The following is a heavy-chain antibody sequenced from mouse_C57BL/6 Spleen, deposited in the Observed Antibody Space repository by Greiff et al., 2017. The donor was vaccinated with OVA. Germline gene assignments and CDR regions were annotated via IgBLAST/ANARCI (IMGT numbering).Heavy chain of an antibody. J-gene: IGHJ4*01. CDR3: ARSEGYGNYVYYAMDY. CDR1: GYTFTSYW. D-gene: IGHD2-1*01. V-gene: IGHV1-64*01. Sequence: VQLQQPGAELVKPGASVKLSCKASGYTFTSYWMHWVKQRPGQGLEWIGMIHPNSGSTNYNEKFKSKATLTVDKSSSTAYMQLSSLTSEDSAVYYCARSEGYGNYVYYAMDYWGQGTSVTVSS. CDR2: IHPNSGST.